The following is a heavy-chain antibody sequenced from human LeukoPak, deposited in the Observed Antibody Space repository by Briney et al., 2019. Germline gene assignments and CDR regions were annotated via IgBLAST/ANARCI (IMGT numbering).Heavy chain of an antibody. D-gene: IGHD3-22*01. CDR2: ISSSSGTI. CDR3: ARTLEGRLYYYDSSGDDAFDI. CDR1: GFTFSSYS. V-gene: IGHV3-48*02. J-gene: IGHJ3*02. Sequence: GESLRVSCAASGFTFSSYSMNWVRQAPGKGLEWVSYISSSSGTIYYADSVKGRFTISRDNAKNSLYLQMNSLRDEDTAVYYCARTLEGRLYYYDSSGDDAFDIWGQGTMVTVSS.